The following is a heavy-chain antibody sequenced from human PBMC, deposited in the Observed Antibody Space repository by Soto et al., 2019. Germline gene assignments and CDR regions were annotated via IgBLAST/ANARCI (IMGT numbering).Heavy chain of an antibody. CDR2: IRSKANSYAA. D-gene: IGHD1-7*01. Sequence: EVQLVESGRGLVQPGGSLKLSCAASGFTFGGSAMHWVRQASGKGLEWVGRIRSKANSYAAAYAASVKGRFTISRDDSKNTAYLLMNSLKTEDTAVYYCTRYAITGTTIVWFDPWGQGSLVSVSS. J-gene: IGHJ5*02. CDR1: GFTFGGSA. CDR3: TRYAITGTTIVWFDP. V-gene: IGHV3-73*01.